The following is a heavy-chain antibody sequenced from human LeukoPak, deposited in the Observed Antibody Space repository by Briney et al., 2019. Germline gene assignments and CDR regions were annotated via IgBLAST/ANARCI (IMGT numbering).Heavy chain of an antibody. D-gene: IGHD3-22*01. CDR3: ARLPYYDTSGYLDY. CDR1: GYSFTNYW. Sequence: GESLKISCKGSGYSFTNYWIGWVRQMPGKGLEWMGIIYPGDSDTRYSPSFQGQVTISVDKSISTAYLQWSSLKASDTAMYYCARLPYYDTSGYLDYRGQGTLVIVSS. J-gene: IGHJ4*02. V-gene: IGHV5-51*01. CDR2: IYPGDSDT.